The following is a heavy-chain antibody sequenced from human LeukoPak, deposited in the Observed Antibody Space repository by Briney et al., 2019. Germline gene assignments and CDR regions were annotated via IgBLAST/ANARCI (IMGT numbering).Heavy chain of an antibody. CDR2: IYYSGST. D-gene: IGHD3-10*01. CDR3: ARAYGRSGNWFDP. J-gene: IGHJ5*02. CDR1: GGSISSSSYY. Sequence: SETLSLTCTVSGGSISSSSYYWSWIRQPPGKGLEWIGYIYYSGSTNYNPSLKSRVTISVDTSKNQFSLKLSSVTAADTAVYYCARAYGRSGNWFDPWGQGTLVTVSS. V-gene: IGHV4-61*01.